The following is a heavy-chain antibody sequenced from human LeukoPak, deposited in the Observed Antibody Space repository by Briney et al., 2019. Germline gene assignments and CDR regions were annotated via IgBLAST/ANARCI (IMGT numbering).Heavy chain of an antibody. V-gene: IGHV4-59*01. Sequence: SETLSLTCTVSGGSISSYYWSWIRQPPGKGLEWIGYIYYSGSTNYNPSLKSRVTISVDTSKNQFSLKLSSVTAADTAVYYCARENWFDPWGQGTLVTVSS. CDR2: IYYSGST. CDR3: ARENWFDP. J-gene: IGHJ5*02. CDR1: GGSISSYY.